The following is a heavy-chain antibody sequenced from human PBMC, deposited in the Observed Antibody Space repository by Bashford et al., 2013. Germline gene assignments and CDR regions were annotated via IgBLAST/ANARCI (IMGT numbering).Heavy chain of an antibody. CDR1: GDSVSSNYY. D-gene: IGHD6-13*01. CDR3: ARALTLSVAGSSRSFDI. J-gene: IGHJ3*02. CDR2: IYHSGST. V-gene: IGHV4-61*01. Sequence: SETLSLTCSVSGDSVSSNYYWSWIRQPPGKGLEWVGYIYHSGSTSYNPSLKSRVTISVDTSKNQFSLKLSSLTTADTAVYYCARALTLSVAGSSRSFDIWGQGTMVTVSS.